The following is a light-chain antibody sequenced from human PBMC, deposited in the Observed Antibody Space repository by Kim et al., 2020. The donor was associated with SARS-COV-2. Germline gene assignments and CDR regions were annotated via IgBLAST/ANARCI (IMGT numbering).Light chain of an antibody. CDR3: QQFNSYPWT. CDR2: KAS. J-gene: IGKJ1*01. CDR1: QTINNW. V-gene: IGKV1-5*03. Sequence: ASVGDSVTITCRASQTINNWLAWYQQKPGKAPKLLICKASILESGVPSRFSGSGSGTEFTLTISSLQPDDFATYYCQQFNSYPWTFGQGTKVDIK.